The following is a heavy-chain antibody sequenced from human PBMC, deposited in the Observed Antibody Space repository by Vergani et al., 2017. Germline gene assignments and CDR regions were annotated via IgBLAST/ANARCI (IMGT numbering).Heavy chain of an antibody. J-gene: IGHJ4*02. D-gene: IGHD4-17*01. V-gene: IGHV4-34*01. CDR2: IYYSGST. Sequence: QVQLQQWGAGLLKPSETLSLTCAVYGGSFSGYYWSWIRQPPGKGLEWIGSIYYSGSTYYNPSLKSRVTISVDTSKNQFSLKLSSVTAADTAVYYCARGYGDYYFDYWGQGTLVTVSS. CDR3: ARGYGDYYFDY. CDR1: GGSFSGYY.